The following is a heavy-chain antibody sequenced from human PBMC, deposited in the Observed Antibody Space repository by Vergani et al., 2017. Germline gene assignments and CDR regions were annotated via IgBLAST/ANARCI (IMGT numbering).Heavy chain of an antibody. CDR2: ISSDGSNK. J-gene: IGHJ6*03. V-gene: IGHV3-33*08. CDR1: GLMFNNYG. Sequence: QVQLVESGGGVVQPGRSLRLSCETSGLMFNNYGMHWVRQAPGKGLEWVAVISSDGSNKHYADSVKGRFTISRDNSQNTLYLQMNNLRAADTAVYYCARSGYCAHGVCYMTYYYYMDVWGKGTAVTVSS. CDR3: ARSGYCAHGVCYMTYYYYMDV. D-gene: IGHD2-8*01.